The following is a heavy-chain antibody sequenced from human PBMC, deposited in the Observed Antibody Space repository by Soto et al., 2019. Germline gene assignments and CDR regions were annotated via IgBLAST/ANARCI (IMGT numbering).Heavy chain of an antibody. CDR1: GGSISPYY. Sequence: SETQSLTCTVSGGSISPYYWSWIRPSPGKGLECIGYIHYSGGTNYNPSLQSRVAISVDTSKNQFSLKVNSVTAADTAVYFCARGSSRITIFGVVISDFDYWGQGTLVTVSS. V-gene: IGHV4-59*01. D-gene: IGHD3-3*01. CDR2: IHYSGGT. J-gene: IGHJ4*02. CDR3: ARGSSRITIFGVVISDFDY.